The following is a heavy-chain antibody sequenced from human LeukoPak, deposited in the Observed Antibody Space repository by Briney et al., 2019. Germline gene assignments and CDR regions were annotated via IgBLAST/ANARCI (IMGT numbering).Heavy chain of an antibody. CDR3: ARRVVGGIQLWPMGGFDY. Sequence: SETLSLTCTVSGGSISSGGYYWGWIRQPPGKGLEWIGSIYYSGSTYYNPSLKSRVTISVDTSKNQFSLKLSSVTAADTAVYYCARRVVGGIQLWPMGGFDYWGQGTLVTVSS. D-gene: IGHD5-18*01. J-gene: IGHJ4*02. CDR2: IYYSGST. V-gene: IGHV4-39*01. CDR1: GGSISSGGYY.